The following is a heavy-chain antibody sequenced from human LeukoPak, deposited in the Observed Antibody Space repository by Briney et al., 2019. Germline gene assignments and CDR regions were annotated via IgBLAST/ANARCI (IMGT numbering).Heavy chain of an antibody. CDR1: GDSFSSGSYY. D-gene: IGHD2-2*01. V-gene: IGHV4-61*02. CDR2: IYTSGST. Sequence: PSQTLSLTCTVSGDSFSSGSYYWSWIRQPAGKGLEWIGRIYTSGSTNYNPSLKSRVTISVDTSKTQFSLKLSSVTAADTAVYYCARGGCSSPSCPTNYYYYMDVWGKGTTVTVSS. CDR3: ARGGCSSPSCPTNYYYYMDV. J-gene: IGHJ6*03.